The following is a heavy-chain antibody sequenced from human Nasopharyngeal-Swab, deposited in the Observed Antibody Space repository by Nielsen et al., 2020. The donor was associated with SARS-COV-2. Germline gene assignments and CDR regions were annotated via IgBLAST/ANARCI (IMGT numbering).Heavy chain of an antibody. J-gene: IGHJ4*02. CDR3: ARGSSDYVPYFDY. Sequence: WIRQPPGKGLEWIGEIYHSGSTNYNPSLKSRVTISVDKSKNQFSLKLSSVTAADTAVYYCARGSSDYVPYFDYWGQGTLVTSPQ. V-gene: IGHV4-4*02. CDR2: IYHSGST. D-gene: IGHD4-17*01.